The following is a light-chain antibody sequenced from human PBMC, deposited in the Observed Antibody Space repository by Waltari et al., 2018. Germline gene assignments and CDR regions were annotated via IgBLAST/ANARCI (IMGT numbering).Light chain of an antibody. CDR2: DVS. CDR1: SSDVGGYNF. Sequence: QSALTQPASVSGSPGQSITISCTGSSSDVGGYNFVSWYQQHPGKVPKPMIYDVSNRPSGVSNRFSGSKSGNTASLTISGVQAEDEADYYCSSRTSGSTRVVFGGGTKLTVL. V-gene: IGLV2-14*03. J-gene: IGLJ2*01. CDR3: SSRTSGSTRVV.